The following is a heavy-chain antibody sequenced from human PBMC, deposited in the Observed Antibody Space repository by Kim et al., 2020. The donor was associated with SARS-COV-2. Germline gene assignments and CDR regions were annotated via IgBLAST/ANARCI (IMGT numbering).Heavy chain of an antibody. CDR3: ARYVYSSVDEPTLYYYGMDV. CDR2: IRQDGGEK. J-gene: IGHJ6*02. V-gene: IGHV3-7*03. D-gene: IGHD6-19*01. CDR1: GFTFSSYW. Sequence: GGSLRLSCAASGFTFSSYWMSWVRQAPGKGLEWVANIRQDGGEKYYVDSVKGRFTISRDNAKNSLYLQMNSLRAEDTAVYYCARYVYSSVDEPTLYYYGMDVWGQGTPVTVSS.